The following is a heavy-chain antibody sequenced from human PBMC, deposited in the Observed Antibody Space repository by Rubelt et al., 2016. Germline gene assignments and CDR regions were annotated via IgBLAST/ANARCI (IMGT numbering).Heavy chain of an antibody. V-gene: IGHV4-39*01. Sequence: QLQLQESGPGLVKPSETLSLTCTVSGGSISSSSYYWGWIRQPPGKGLEWIGSSYYSGSTYYNPSLKSRVTISVDTAKNQFSLKLSSVTAADTAVYYCARQDYGPASSGGRQHPDYWGQGTLVTVSS. J-gene: IGHJ4*02. D-gene: IGHD2-15*01. CDR1: GGSISSSSYY. CDR2: SYYSGST. CDR3: ARQDYGPASSGGRQHPDY.